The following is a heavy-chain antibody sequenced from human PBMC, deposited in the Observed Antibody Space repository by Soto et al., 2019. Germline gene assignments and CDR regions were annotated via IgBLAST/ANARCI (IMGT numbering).Heavy chain of an antibody. CDR2: IDPSDSYT. CDR1: GYSFTSYW. CDR3: ARHCSSTSCYTHYYYGMDV. Sequence: GESLKISCKGSGYSFTSYWISWVRQMPGKGLEWMGRIDPSDSYTNYSPSFQGHVTISADKPISTAYLQWSSLKASDTAMYYCARHCSSTSCYTHYYYGMDVWGQGTTVTVSS. V-gene: IGHV5-10-1*01. D-gene: IGHD2-2*02. J-gene: IGHJ6*02.